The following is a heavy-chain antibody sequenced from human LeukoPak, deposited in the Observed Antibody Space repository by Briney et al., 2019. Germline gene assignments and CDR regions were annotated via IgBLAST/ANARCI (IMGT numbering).Heavy chain of an antibody. J-gene: IGHJ3*02. V-gene: IGHV4-4*07. CDR2: IYGSGAT. CDR1: GDSIRDYY. CDR3: ARGLKVRGSPAAFDM. D-gene: IGHD3-10*01. Sequence: SETLSLTCSVSGDSIRDYYCSWIRQSAGKALEWIGRIYGSGATNYNPSLRSRITMSVDTSTNQFSLRLTSETDADTAVYYCARGLKVRGSPAAFDMWGQGTLVSVSS.